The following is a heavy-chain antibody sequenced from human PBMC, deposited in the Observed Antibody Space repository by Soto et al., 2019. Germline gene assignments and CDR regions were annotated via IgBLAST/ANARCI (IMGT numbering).Heavy chain of an antibody. Sequence: GESLKISCKGSGYKFTTYWIGWVRQMPGKGLESMGIIYPGDSDTRYSPSFQGQVTISADKSISTAYLQWSSLKASDTAMYYCASALTTGVMALDFWGQGSLVTGSS. CDR2: IYPGDSDT. CDR3: ASALTTGVMALDF. D-gene: IGHD3-3*01. CDR1: GYKFTTYW. V-gene: IGHV5-51*01. J-gene: IGHJ3*01.